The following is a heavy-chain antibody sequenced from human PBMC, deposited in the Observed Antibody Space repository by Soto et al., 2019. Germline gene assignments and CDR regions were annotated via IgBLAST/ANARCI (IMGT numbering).Heavy chain of an antibody. CDR2: INAGNGNT. J-gene: IGHJ3*02. D-gene: IGHD2-15*01. V-gene: IGHV1-3*01. Sequence: ASVKVSCKASGYTFTSYAMHWVRQAPGQRLEWMGWINAGNGNTKYSQKFQGRVTITRDTSASTAYMELSSLRSEDTAVYYCARASEVVAATGAFDIWGQGTMVTVSS. CDR1: GYTFTSYA. CDR3: ARASEVVAATGAFDI.